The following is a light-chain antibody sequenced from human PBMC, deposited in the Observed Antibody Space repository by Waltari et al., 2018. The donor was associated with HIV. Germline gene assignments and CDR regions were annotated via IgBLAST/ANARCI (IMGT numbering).Light chain of an antibody. V-gene: IGKV1-39*01. J-gene: IGKJ2*01. Sequence: DIQMTQFPSSLSASVGDRVTISCRASQSISSYINWYQEKPGKAPELLIYAASTLQSGVPSRFSASGSETDFTLTISSPQPEDCATYYCQQSYSLPRTFGQGTKLEIK. CDR2: AAS. CDR3: QQSYSLPRT. CDR1: QSISSY.